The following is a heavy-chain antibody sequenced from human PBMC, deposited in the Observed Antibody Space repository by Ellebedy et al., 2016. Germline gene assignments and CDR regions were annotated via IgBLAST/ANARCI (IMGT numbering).Heavy chain of an antibody. Sequence: SDTLSLTCTVPGCSISSSSYYWGWIRQPPGKGLAWIGSIYYSGSTYYTPSLKSRVTISVDTSKNQFSLKLGSVTAADTAVYYCARVASGSYVYWGQGTLVTVSS. J-gene: IGHJ4*02. CDR2: IYYSGST. V-gene: IGHV4-39*01. CDR1: GCSISSSSYY. D-gene: IGHD1-26*01. CDR3: ARVASGSYVY.